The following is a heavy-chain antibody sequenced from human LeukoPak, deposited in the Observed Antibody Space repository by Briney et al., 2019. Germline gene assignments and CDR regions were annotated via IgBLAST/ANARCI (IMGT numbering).Heavy chain of an antibody. V-gene: IGHV1-8*01. CDR1: GYTFTSYD. CDR2: MSPNSGDT. Sequence: ASVKVSCKASGYTFTSYDFNWVRQATGQRPEWMGWMSPNSGDTGYAQKFQDRVTMTRNTSISTAYMELSSLRSDDTAVYYCARGPPNWGYDYWGPGTLVTVFS. CDR3: ARGPPNWGYDY. J-gene: IGHJ4*02. D-gene: IGHD7-27*01.